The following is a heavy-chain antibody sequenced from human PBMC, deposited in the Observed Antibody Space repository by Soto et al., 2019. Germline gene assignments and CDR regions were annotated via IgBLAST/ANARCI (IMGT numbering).Heavy chain of an antibody. CDR2: ISYDGSNK. CDR1: GFTFSSYG. V-gene: IGHV3-30*18. J-gene: IGHJ3*02. CDR3: AKVTQDFWSGYYISRDAFDI. Sequence: QVQLVESGGGVVQPGRSLRLSCAASGFTFSSYGMHWVRQAPGKGLEWVAVISYDGSNKYYADSVKGRFTISRDNSKNTLYLQMNSRRAEETAVYYCAKVTQDFWSGYYISRDAFDIWGQGTMVTVSS. D-gene: IGHD3-3*01.